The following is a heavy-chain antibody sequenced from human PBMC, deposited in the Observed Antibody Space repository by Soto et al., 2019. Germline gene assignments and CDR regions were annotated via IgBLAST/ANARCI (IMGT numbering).Heavy chain of an antibody. Sequence: EVQLAESGGGLVQPGGSLRLSCVASGFSFSDHYMDWVRQAPGKGLEWVGRIRNKDQSYTTEYAASVKDRFSVSRDDLKRSLYLQMYGLKTEDTAVYYCARGSGDGERGYYYGLDVWGPGTTVTVSS. J-gene: IGHJ6*02. V-gene: IGHV3-72*01. CDR2: IRNKDQSYTT. D-gene: IGHD2-21*01. CDR3: ARGSGDGERGYYYGLDV. CDR1: GFSFSDHY.